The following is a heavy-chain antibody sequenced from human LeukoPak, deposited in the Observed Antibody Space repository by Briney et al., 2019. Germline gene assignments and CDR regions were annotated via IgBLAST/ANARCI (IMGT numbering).Heavy chain of an antibody. CDR3: ARVRRWDGAAAGHYDY. Sequence: SGTLSLTCAVSGGSISSSNWWSWVRQPPGKGLEWIGEIYHSGSTNYNPSLKSRVTISVDKSKNQFSLKLSSVTAADTAVYYCARVRRWDGAAAGHYDYWGQGTLVTVSS. CDR1: GGSISSSNW. V-gene: IGHV4-4*02. J-gene: IGHJ4*02. CDR2: IYHSGST. D-gene: IGHD6-13*01.